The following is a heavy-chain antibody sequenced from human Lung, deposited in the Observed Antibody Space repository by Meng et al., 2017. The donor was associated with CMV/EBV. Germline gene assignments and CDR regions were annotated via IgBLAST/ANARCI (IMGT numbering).Heavy chain of an antibody. Sequence: GGSLRLFCTASGFTFGDYAMSWVRQAPGKGLEWVGFIRSKAYGGTTEYAASVKGRFTISRDDSKSIAYLQMNSLKTEDTAVYYCTRVNYYYGMDVWGQGTTVTVSS. CDR1: GFTFGDYA. CDR2: IRSKAYGGTT. V-gene: IGHV3-49*04. CDR3: TRVNYYYGMDV. J-gene: IGHJ6*02.